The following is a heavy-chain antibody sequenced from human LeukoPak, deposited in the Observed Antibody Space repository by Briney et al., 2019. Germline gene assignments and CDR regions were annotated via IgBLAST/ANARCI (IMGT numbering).Heavy chain of an antibody. CDR1: GFIFSSYW. V-gene: IGHV3-7*01. Sequence: GGSLRLSCSASGFIFSSYWMSCVRQAPGKGLEWVANIKQDGSEKYYVDSVKGRFTISRDDAKNSLFLQMNSLRAEDTAVYYCARAASAGFDYWGQGTLVTVSS. CDR2: IKQDGSEK. J-gene: IGHJ4*02. D-gene: IGHD6-13*01. CDR3: ARAASAGFDY.